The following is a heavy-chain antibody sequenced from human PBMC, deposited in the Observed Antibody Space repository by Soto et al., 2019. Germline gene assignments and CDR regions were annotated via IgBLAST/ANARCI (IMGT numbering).Heavy chain of an antibody. CDR1: GYTFTSYA. J-gene: IGHJ5*02. D-gene: IGHD5-18*01. V-gene: IGHV1-3*01. Sequence: QVQLVQSGAEVKKPGASVKVSCKASGYTFTSYAMHWVRQAPGQRLEWMGWINAGNGNAKYSQKFQGRVTITRDTSASTAYMELSSLRSEDTAVYYCARGGSSYGTGWFDPWGQGTLVTVSS. CDR3: ARGGSSYGTGWFDP. CDR2: INAGNGNA.